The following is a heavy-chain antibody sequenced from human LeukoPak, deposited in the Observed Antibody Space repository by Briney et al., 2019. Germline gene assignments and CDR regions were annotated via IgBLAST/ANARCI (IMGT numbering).Heavy chain of an antibody. CDR3: ARLRYFDWLLHYYFDY. CDR2: ISGSGGST. J-gene: IGHJ4*02. Sequence: GGSLRLSCAASGFTFSSYAMSWVRQAPGKGLEWVSAISGSGGSTYYADSVKGRFTISRDNSKNTLYLQMNSLRAEDTAVYYCARLRYFDWLLHYYFDYWGQGTLVTVSS. V-gene: IGHV3-23*01. D-gene: IGHD3-9*01. CDR1: GFTFSSYA.